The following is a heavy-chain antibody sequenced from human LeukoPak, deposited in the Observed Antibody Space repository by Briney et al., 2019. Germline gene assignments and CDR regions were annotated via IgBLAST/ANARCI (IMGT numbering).Heavy chain of an antibody. CDR1: GFTFSSYE. Sequence: PGGSLRLSCAVSGFTFSSYEMNWVRQAPGKGLEWVSYISSSGSTIYYADSVKGRFTISRDNAKNSLYLQMNSLRAEDTAVYYCARDRGRYYYGSGSYYKMDYWGQGTLVTVSS. D-gene: IGHD3-10*01. CDR2: ISSSGSTI. CDR3: ARDRGRYYYGSGSYYKMDY. V-gene: IGHV3-48*03. J-gene: IGHJ4*02.